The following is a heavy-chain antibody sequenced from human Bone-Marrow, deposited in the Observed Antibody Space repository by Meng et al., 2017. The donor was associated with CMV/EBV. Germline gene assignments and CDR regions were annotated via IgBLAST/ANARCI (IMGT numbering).Heavy chain of an antibody. CDR1: GGSVSSGSYY. CDR3: ARLGKRIAAAGWFDP. Sequence: GGSVSSGSYYWSWIRQPPGKGLEWIVYIYSSGSTNYNPSLKSRVTISVDTSKNQFSLKLSSVTAADTAVYYCARLGKRIAAAGWFDPWGQGTLVTVSS. J-gene: IGHJ5*02. D-gene: IGHD6-13*01. V-gene: IGHV4-61*01. CDR2: IYSSGST.